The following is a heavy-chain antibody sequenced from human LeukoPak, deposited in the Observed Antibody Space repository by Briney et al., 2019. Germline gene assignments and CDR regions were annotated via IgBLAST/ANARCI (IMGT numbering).Heavy chain of an antibody. V-gene: IGHV4-4*07. CDR3: ARDNEVAARSFDY. CDR1: GSSISSYY. Sequence: SETLSLTCTVSGSSISSYYWSWIRQPAGKGLEWIGHIYTSGGTNYNPSLRSRVTLSVDTSKNQFSLKLTSVTAADTAVYYCARDNEVAARSFDYWGLGTLVTVSS. CDR2: IYTSGGT. D-gene: IGHD6-6*01. J-gene: IGHJ4*02.